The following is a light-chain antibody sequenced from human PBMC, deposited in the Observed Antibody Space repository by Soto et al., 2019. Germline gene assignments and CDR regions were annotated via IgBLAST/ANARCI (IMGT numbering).Light chain of an antibody. CDR2: AAS. CDR3: QQYYSYPRT. Sequence: IRITQAPTSLSASTGDRVTITCRASQSISSYLAWYQQKPGKAPKLLIYAASTLQSGVPSRFSGSGSGTDFTLTISCLQSEDFATYYCQQYYSYPRTFGQGTKVDIK. V-gene: IGKV1-8*01. CDR1: QSISSY. J-gene: IGKJ1*01.